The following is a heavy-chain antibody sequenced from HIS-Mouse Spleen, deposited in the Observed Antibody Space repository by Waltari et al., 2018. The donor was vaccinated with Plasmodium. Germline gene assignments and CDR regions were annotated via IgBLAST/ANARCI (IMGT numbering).Heavy chain of an antibody. D-gene: IGHD6-6*01. CDR1: GGSISSYY. CDR2: IYYRGST. CDR3: ARGGYSSSSYYFDY. V-gene: IGHV4-59*01. J-gene: IGHJ4*02. Sequence: QVQLQESGPGLVKPSETLSLTCTVSGGSISSYYWSWIRQPPGKGLVWIAYIYYRGSTNYNPSLKSRVTISVDTSKNQFSLKLSSVTAADTAVFYCARGGYSSSSYYFDYWGQGTLVTVSS.